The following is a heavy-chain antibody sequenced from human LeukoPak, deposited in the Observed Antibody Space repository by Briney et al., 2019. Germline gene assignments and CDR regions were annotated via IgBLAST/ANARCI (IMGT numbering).Heavy chain of an antibody. D-gene: IGHD3-10*01. CDR2: IYYSGST. J-gene: IGHJ4*02. CDR3: AKNRYGSGSYYFDY. Sequence: SETLSLTCTVSGGSISSSSYYWGWIRPPPGKGLEWVGSIYYSGSTYYNPSLKSRVTISVDTSKNQFSLKLSSVTAADTAVYYCAKNRYGSGSYYFDYWGQGTLVTVSS. CDR1: GGSISSSSYY. V-gene: IGHV4-39*07.